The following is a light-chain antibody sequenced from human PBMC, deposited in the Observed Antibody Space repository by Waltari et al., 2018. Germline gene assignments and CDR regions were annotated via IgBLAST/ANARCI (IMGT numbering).Light chain of an antibody. CDR2: KTS. Sequence: DIHITQSPSTLSASIGDRVTVTCRASQNVDTWLAWYQQKPGKAPKLLVYKTSTLHSGVPSRFIASESGTHFTLTTSSLQPDDFATYYCPQYNTYWTFDQGTKVE. V-gene: IGKV1-5*03. CDR3: PQYNTYWT. J-gene: IGKJ1*01. CDR1: QNVDTW.